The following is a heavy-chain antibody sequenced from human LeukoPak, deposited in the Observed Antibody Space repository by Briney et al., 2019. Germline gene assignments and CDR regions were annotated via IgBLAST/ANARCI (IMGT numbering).Heavy chain of an antibody. V-gene: IGHV4-59*12. CDR3: ARGYYERSLHFDY. D-gene: IGHD3-22*01. CDR1: GASISTSY. J-gene: IGHJ4*02. Sequence: KSSETLSLTCTVSGASISTSYWSWIRQPPGKGLEWIGFIYYSGSTNYNPSLKSRVTMSVDTSKSQFSLKLASVTAADTAVYYCARGYYERSLHFDYWGQGALVPVSS. CDR2: IYYSGST.